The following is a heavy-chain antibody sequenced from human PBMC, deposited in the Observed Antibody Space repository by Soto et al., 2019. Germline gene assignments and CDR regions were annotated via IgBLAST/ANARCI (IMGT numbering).Heavy chain of an antibody. V-gene: IGHV4-59*01. J-gene: IGHJ4*02. CDR2: ISYSGNT. D-gene: IGHD3-22*01. Sequence: PSETLSLTCTISGDSSSSYYWSWIRQPPGKGLEWIGYISYSGNTNYNPSLKSRVTISIDTSKNQFSLKVTSVTAADTAVYFCAASDGYWADSWGQGTLVTVSS. CDR1: GDSSSSYY. CDR3: AASDGYWADS.